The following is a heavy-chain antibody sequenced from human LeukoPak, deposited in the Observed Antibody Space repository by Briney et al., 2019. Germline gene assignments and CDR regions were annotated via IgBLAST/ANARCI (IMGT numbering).Heavy chain of an antibody. CDR2: IKSKITGGTT. CDR3: STQSYSGQVPPSYFQH. D-gene: IGHD6-25*01. J-gene: IGHJ1*01. Sequence: GGSLRLSCAASGFTFTNAWMNWVRLAPGKGLEWIGRIKSKITGGTTDYAAVVKGRFTISRDDSKSTLYLQMNSLKAEDTAVYYCSTQSYSGQVPPSYFQHWGQGTLVTVSS. V-gene: IGHV3-15*01. CDR1: GFTFTNAW.